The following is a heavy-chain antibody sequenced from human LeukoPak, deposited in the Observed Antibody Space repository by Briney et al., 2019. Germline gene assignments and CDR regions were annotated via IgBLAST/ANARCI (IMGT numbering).Heavy chain of an antibody. J-gene: IGHJ5*02. D-gene: IGHD3-10*01. CDR2: VYYSARP. V-gene: IGHV4-59*01. CDR3: AREFWFANAPGSWLDP. CDR1: GGSISYYY. Sequence: SETLSLTCTVSGGSISYYYWSWIRQPPGKGLEWIGYVYYSARPNYSERANYNSSLRSRVTMSLDTSKNQFSLKLSSVTAADTAVYYCAREFWFANAPGSWLDPWGQGTLVTVSS.